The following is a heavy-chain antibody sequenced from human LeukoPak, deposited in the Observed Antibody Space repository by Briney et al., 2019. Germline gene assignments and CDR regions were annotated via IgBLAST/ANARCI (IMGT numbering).Heavy chain of an antibody. CDR3: ARDRHWTNDWVFDY. Sequence: KPSETLSLTCAVYGGSFSGYYWSWIRQPPGKGLEWIGEINHSGSTNYNPSLKSRVTISVDTSKNQFSLNLSSVTAADTAVYYCARDRHWTNDWVFDYWGQGTLVTVSS. CDR2: INHSGST. J-gene: IGHJ4*02. V-gene: IGHV4-34*01. D-gene: IGHD1/OR15-1a*01. CDR1: GGSFSGYY.